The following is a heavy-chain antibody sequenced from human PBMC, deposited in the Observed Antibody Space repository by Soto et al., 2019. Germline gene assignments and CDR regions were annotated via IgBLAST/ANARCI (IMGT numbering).Heavy chain of an antibody. Sequence: EVQLVESGGGLVQPGGSLRLSCAASGFTVSSNYMSWVRQAPGKGLEWVSVIYSGGSTYYADSVKGRFTISRDNSKNTLYLQINSLRAEDTAVYYCARWGPRPAVVGYGMDVWGQGTTVTVSS. D-gene: IGHD2-2*01. CDR2: IYSGGST. J-gene: IGHJ6*02. CDR1: GFTVSSNY. CDR3: ARWGPRPAVVGYGMDV. V-gene: IGHV3-66*01.